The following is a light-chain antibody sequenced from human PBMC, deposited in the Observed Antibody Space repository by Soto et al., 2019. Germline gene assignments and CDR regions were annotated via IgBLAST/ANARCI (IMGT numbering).Light chain of an antibody. V-gene: IGLV2-14*01. CDR2: EVT. J-gene: IGLJ2*01. CDR3: SSYTSTSTPV. Sequence: QSALTQPASVSGSPGQSITISCTGTSSDVGGYNYVSWYQQHPGQAPKLIIYEVTNRPSGVSNRFSGSKSGNTASLTISGLQAEDEADYYCSSYTSTSTPVFGGGTKLTVL. CDR1: SSDVGGYNY.